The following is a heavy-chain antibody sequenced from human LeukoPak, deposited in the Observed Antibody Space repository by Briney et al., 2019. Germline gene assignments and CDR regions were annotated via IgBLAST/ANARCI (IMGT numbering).Heavy chain of an antibody. D-gene: IGHD3-3*01. CDR2: ISGTGDHT. CDR3: AKDGFWNTYYTGDAFDI. CDR1: GFIYSSYV. V-gene: IGHV3-23*01. J-gene: IGHJ3*02. Sequence: GGSLRLFCAASGFIYSSYVMSWVRQAPGRGLEWVSTISGTGDHTFYADSVKGRFSITRDNSRNMLFLQRNSLRAEDTAVFYCAKDGFWNTYYTGDAFDIWGQGTMVTVSS.